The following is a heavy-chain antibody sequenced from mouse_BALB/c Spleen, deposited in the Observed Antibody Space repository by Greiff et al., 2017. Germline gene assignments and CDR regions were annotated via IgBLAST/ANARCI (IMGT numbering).Heavy chain of an antibody. CDR1: GFTFSSYA. J-gene: IGHJ1*01. Sequence: VKLVESGGGLVKPGGSLKLSCAASGFTFSSYAMSWVRQTPEKRLEWVATISSGGSYTYYPDSVKGRFTISRDNAKNTLYLQMSSLRSEDTAMYYCARHVYYYGSRYFDVWGAGTTVTVSS. CDR3: ARHVYYYGSRYFDV. CDR2: ISSGGSYT. V-gene: IGHV5-9-3*01. D-gene: IGHD1-1*01.